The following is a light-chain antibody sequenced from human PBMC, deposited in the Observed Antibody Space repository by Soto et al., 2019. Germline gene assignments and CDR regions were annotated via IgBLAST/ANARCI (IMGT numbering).Light chain of an antibody. V-gene: IGKV3-20*01. J-gene: IGKJ1*01. CDR3: QQYGSSPWT. Sequence: EIVVTQSPGTLSLSPGERATLSCRASQSVSSSYLAWYQQKPGQAPRLLIYGASSRATGIPDRFSGSGSGTDFTLTISRLEPDDFAVYYCQQYGSSPWTFGQGTKVEIK. CDR2: GAS. CDR1: QSVSSSY.